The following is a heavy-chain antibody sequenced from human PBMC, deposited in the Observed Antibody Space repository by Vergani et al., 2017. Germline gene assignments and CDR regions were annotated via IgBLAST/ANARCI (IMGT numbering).Heavy chain of an antibody. V-gene: IGHV5-51*03. CDR3: ARRVVPAATGGAFDI. CDR2: IYPGDSDT. J-gene: IGHJ3*02. CDR1: GYSFNRYW. Sequence: EVQLVQSGEEVKKPGESLTISCKGSGYSFNRYWIGWVRQMPGKGLEWMGIIYPGDSDTRYRPSFQGQVNISADKSISTAYLQWSSLKASDTAMDYCARRVVPAATGGAFDIWGQGTMVTVSS. D-gene: IGHD2-2*01.